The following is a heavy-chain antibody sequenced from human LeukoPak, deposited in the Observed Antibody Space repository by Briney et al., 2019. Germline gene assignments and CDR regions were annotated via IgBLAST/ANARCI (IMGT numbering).Heavy chain of an antibody. J-gene: IGHJ4*02. V-gene: IGHV1-2*02. CDR2: INPNSGGT. D-gene: IGHD3-22*01. CDR1: GYTFTGYY. CDR3: ARDLIPSSGRRRNFDY. Sequence: ASVKVSCKASGYTFTGYYMHWVRQAPGQGLEWMGWINPNSGGTNYAQTFQGRVTMTRDTSISTAYMELSRLRSDDTAVYYCARDLIPSSGRRRNFDYWGQGTLVTVSS.